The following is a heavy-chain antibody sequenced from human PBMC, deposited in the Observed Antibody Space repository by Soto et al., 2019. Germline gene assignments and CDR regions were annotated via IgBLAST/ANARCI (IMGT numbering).Heavy chain of an antibody. CDR3: FTIITEYYYYYYGMDV. CDR1: GFTFSNAW. CDR2: IKSKTDGGTT. Sequence: GGSLRLSCAASGFTFSNAWMNWVRQAPGKGLEWVGRIKSKTDGGTTDYAAPVKGRFTISRDDSKNTLYLQMNSLKTEDTALFYCFTIITEYYYYYYGMDVWGQGTTVTVSS. J-gene: IGHJ6*02. V-gene: IGHV3-15*07. D-gene: IGHD3-16*01.